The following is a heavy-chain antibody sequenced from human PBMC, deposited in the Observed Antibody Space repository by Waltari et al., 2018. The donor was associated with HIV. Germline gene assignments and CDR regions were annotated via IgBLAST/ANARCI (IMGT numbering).Heavy chain of an antibody. CDR1: GCSISVYY. J-gene: IGHJ6*02. D-gene: IGHD3-22*01. CDR3: ARGHYYDGSGAYYYYGMDV. V-gene: IGHV4-59*01. Sequence: QVQLRESGPGLVKPSETLSLTCTVSGCSISVYYWSWIRQPPGKGLEWIGYIHYSGRSDYRPSLKSRVTISVDTSKNQFSLKLRSVTAADTAVYYCARGHYYDGSGAYYYYGMDVWGQGTTVTVS. CDR2: IHYSGRS.